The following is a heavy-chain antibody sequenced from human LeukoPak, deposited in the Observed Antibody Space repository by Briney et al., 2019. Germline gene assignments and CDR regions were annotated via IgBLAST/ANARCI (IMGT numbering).Heavy chain of an antibody. D-gene: IGHD4-17*01. Sequence: PSETLSLTCTVSGGSISSSSYYWGWIRQPPGKGLEWIGSIYYSGSTNDNPSLKSRVTMSVDTSENQFSLKLTSVTAADTAVYYCARQTRVTNWSDPWGQGILVTVSS. CDR3: ARQTRVTNWSDP. J-gene: IGHJ5*02. V-gene: IGHV4-39*01. CDR2: IYYSGST. CDR1: GGSISSSSYY.